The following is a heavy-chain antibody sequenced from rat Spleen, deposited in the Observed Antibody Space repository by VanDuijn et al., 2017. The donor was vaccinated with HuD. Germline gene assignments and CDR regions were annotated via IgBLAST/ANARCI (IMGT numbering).Heavy chain of an antibody. CDR3: ARREGEDWYFDF. J-gene: IGHJ1*01. CDR2: ISYDGGGT. Sequence: EVQLVESGGGLVQPGGSLKLSCAASRFTFSDYYMAWVRQAPTKGLEWVASISYDGGGTYYRDSVKGRFTISRDNANSSLYLQMDSLRSEDTATYYCARREGEDWYFDFWGPGTMVTVSS. CDR1: RFTFSDYY. V-gene: IGHV5-20*01. D-gene: IGHD1-11*01.